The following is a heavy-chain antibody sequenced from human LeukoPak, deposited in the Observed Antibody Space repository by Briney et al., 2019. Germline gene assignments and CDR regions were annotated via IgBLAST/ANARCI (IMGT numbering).Heavy chain of an antibody. CDR1: GGSISSSNW. CDR2: IYHSGST. V-gene: IGHV4-4*02. D-gene: IGHD3-3*01. Sequence: TSETLSLTCAVSGGSISSSNWWSWVRPPPGKGLEWIGEIYHSGSTNYNPSLKSRVTISVDKSKNQFSLKLSSVTAADTAVYYCSSDRKRITIFGVVIIGADSSYGMDVWGQGTTVTVSS. CDR3: SSDRKRITIFGVVIIGADSSYGMDV. J-gene: IGHJ6*02.